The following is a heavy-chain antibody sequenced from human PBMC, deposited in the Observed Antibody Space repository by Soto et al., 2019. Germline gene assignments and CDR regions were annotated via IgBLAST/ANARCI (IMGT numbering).Heavy chain of an antibody. V-gene: IGHV1-69*02. Sequence: QVQLVQSGAEVKKPGSSVKVSCKASGGTFSSYTISWVRQAPGQGLEWMGRIIPILGIANYAQKFQGRVAITADKSTSTAYMELSSLRSEDTAVYYCARGAGYSGYDYYYYGMDVWGQGTTVTVSS. CDR3: ARGAGYSGYDYYYYGMDV. CDR2: IIPILGIA. J-gene: IGHJ6*02. D-gene: IGHD5-12*01. CDR1: GGTFSSYT.